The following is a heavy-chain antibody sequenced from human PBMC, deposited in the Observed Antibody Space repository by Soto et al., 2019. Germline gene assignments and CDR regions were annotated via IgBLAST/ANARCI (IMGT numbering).Heavy chain of an antibody. CDR2: ISYDGSNK. V-gene: IGHV3-30-3*01. CDR1: GFTFSSYA. CDR3: ARDQVGRYCTNGVCYTDYYYGMDV. D-gene: IGHD2-8*01. Sequence: GGSLRLSCAASGFTFSSYAMHWVRQAPGKGLEWVAVISYDGSNKYYADSVKGRFTISRDNSKNTLYLQMNSQRAEDTAVYYCARDQVGRYCTNGVCYTDYYYGMDVWGQGTTVTVSS. J-gene: IGHJ6*02.